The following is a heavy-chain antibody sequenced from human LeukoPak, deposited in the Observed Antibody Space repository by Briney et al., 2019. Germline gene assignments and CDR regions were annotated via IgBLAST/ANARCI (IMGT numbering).Heavy chain of an antibody. Sequence: GGSLRLSCAASGFTFIGYSMNWVRQAPGKGLEWVAYIRRSGSPTYYADSVKGRFTISRDNAKNSLYLQMNSLRDEDTAVYYCVRDPDALDYWGQGTLVTVSS. J-gene: IGHJ4*02. CDR2: IRRSGSPT. CDR3: VRDPDALDY. CDR1: GFTFIGYS. V-gene: IGHV3-48*02.